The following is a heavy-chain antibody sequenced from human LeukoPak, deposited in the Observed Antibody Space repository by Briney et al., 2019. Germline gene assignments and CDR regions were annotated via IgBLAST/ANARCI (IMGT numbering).Heavy chain of an antibody. V-gene: IGHV3-23*01. CDR2: ISGSGGST. J-gene: IGHJ4*02. CDR3: ALGYDYVWGSYRSGFDY. D-gene: IGHD3-16*02. Sequence: GGSLRLSCAASGFTFSNYAMSWVRQAPGKGLEWVSAISGSGGSTYYADSVKGRFTISRDNSKNTLYLQMNSLRAEDTAVYYCALGYDYVWGSYRSGFDYWGQGTLVTASS. CDR1: GFTFSNYA.